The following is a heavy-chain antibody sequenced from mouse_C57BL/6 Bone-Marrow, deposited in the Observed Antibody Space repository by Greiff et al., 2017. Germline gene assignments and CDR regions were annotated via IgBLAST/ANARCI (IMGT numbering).Heavy chain of an antibody. V-gene: IGHV1-81*01. CDR2: IYPRSGNT. CDR3: ARKDYDWAY. Sequence: VQLQQSGAELARPGASVKLSCKASGYTFTSYGISWVKQRTGQGLEWIGEIYPRSGNTYYNEKFKGKATLTADKSSSTAYMELRSLTSEVSAVYFCARKDYDWAYWGQGTLVTVSA. J-gene: IGHJ3*01. D-gene: IGHD2-4*01. CDR1: GYTFTSYG.